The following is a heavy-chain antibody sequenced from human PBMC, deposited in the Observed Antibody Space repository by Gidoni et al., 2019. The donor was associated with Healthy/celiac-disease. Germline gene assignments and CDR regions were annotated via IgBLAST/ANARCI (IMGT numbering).Heavy chain of an antibody. CDR1: GGSISSYY. CDR2: IYTSGST. V-gene: IGHV4-4*07. D-gene: IGHD3-22*01. Sequence: QVQLQESGPGLGKPSETLSLTCTVSGGSISSYYWSWIRQPAGKGPEWIGRIYTSGSTNYNPSLKSRVTMSVDTSKNQFSLKLSSVTAADTAVYYCARDYYDSSGYYYYDYWGQGTLVTVSS. CDR3: ARDYYDSSGYYYYDY. J-gene: IGHJ4*02.